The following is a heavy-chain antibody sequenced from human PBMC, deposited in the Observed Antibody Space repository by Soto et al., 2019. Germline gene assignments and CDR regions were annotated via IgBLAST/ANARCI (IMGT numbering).Heavy chain of an antibody. J-gene: IGHJ4*02. D-gene: IGHD2-8*01. CDR3: ARAPVGMDSINFFDH. CDR1: GDSISSDGYH. V-gene: IGHV4-30-4*01. CDR2: IYNGGRT. Sequence: PSETLSLTCTVSGDSISSDGYHWSWLRQSTGKGLEWIGYIYNGGRTFYRPSLESRINMSLDATKNSYSLRLTSVTAADTAVYYCARAPVGMDSINFFDHWGQGILVTVSS.